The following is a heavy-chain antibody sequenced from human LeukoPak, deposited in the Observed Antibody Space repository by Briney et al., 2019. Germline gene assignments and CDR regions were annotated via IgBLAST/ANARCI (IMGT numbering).Heavy chain of an antibody. V-gene: IGHV3-23*01. J-gene: IGHJ4*02. CDR2: ISGSGGST. Sequence: AGGSLRLSCAASGFTFSSYAMSWVRQAPGKGLEWVSAISGSGGSTYYADSVKGRFTISRDNSKNTLYLQMNSLRAEDTAVYYCATGDHYDILTGYLYYFDYWGQGTLVTVSS. CDR3: ATGDHYDILTGYLYYFDY. CDR1: GFTFSSYA. D-gene: IGHD3-9*01.